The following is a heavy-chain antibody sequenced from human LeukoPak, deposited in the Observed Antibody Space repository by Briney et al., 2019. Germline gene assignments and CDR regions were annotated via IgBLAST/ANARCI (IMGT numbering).Heavy chain of an antibody. D-gene: IGHD1-26*01. Sequence: SETLSLTCTVSGYSISSGYYWGWIRQPPGKGLEWIGSIYHSGSTYYNPSLKSRVTISVDTSKNQFSLKLSSVTAADTAVYYCARARYSGTLLKTNFDYWGQGTLVTVSS. CDR2: IYHSGST. CDR1: GYSISSGYY. V-gene: IGHV4-38-2*02. J-gene: IGHJ4*02. CDR3: ARARYSGTLLKTNFDY.